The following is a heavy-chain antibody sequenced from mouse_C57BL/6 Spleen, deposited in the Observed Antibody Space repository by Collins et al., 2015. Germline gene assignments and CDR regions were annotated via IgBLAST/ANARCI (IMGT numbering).Heavy chain of an antibody. V-gene: IGHV1-53*01. CDR1: GYTFTSYW. J-gene: IGHJ4*01. Sequence: QVQLQQPGTELVKPGASVKLSCKASGYTFTSYWMHWVKQRPGQGLEWIGNINPSNGGTNYNEKFKSKATLTVDKSSNTAYMQLSSLTSEDSAVYYCARSTMVTTGYYYAMDYWGQGTSVTVSS. CDR2: INPSNGGT. CDR3: ARSTMVTTGYYYAMDY. D-gene: IGHD2-2*01.